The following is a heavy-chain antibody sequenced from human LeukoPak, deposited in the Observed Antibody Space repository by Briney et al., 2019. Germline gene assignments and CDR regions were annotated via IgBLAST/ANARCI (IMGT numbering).Heavy chain of an antibody. D-gene: IGHD4-11*01. CDR2: IASDGSST. J-gene: IGHJ4*02. CDR3: ARSVPDYTRFDY. V-gene: IGHV3-74*01. CDR1: GLTFSSYW. Sequence: GGSLRLSCAASGLTFSSYWMNWVRQAPGKGLVWVSRIASDGSSTTYADSVKGRFSISRDNAKNTLYLQMNSLRVDDTAVYYCARSVPDYTRFDYWGQGALVTVSS.